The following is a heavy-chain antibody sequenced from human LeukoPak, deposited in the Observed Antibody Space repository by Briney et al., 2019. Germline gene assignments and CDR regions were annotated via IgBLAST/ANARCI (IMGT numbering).Heavy chain of an antibody. V-gene: IGHV4-59*01. D-gene: IGHD6-13*01. CDR2: IYYSEST. CDR1: GGSFSGYY. Sequence: PSETLSLTCAVYGGSFSGYYWSWIRQPPGKGLEWIGYIYYSESTNYNPSLKSRVTISVDTSKNQFSLKLSSVTAADTAVYYCARRSSSSLQNWFDPWGQGTLVTVSS. CDR3: ARRSSSSLQNWFDP. J-gene: IGHJ5*02.